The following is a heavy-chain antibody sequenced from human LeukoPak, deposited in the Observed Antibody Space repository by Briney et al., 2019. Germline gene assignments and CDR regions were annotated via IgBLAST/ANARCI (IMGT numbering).Heavy chain of an antibody. D-gene: IGHD3-3*01. CDR3: ARVGYDFWSGYSRPYYYYYYYMDV. CDR2: IKQDGSEK. J-gene: IGHJ6*03. CDR1: GLTFSSYS. Sequence: GGSLRLSCAASGLTFSSYSMNWVRQAPGKGLEWVANIKQDGSEKYYVDSVKGRFTISRDNAKNSLYLQMNSLRAEDTAVYYCARVGYDFWSGYSRPYYYYYYYMDVWGKGTTVTVSS. V-gene: IGHV3-7*01.